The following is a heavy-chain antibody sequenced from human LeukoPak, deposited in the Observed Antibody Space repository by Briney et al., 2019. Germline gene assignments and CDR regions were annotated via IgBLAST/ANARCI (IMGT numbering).Heavy chain of an antibody. CDR2: MKSNNGHT. CDR1: GYTFTSFD. Sequence: ASVKVSCKASGYTFTSFDFNWVRQATGQGLEWMGWMKSNNGHTGYAQKFQGRVTMTRDTSISTAYMELSSLRSEDTAVYYCARAVASDYYYDSSGYPDYWGQGTLVTVSS. J-gene: IGHJ4*02. D-gene: IGHD3-22*01. V-gene: IGHV1-8*01. CDR3: ARAVASDYYYDSSGYPDY.